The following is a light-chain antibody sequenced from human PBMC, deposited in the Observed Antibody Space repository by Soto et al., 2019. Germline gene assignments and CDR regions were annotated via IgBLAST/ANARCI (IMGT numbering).Light chain of an antibody. J-gene: IGKJ2*02. CDR1: QSISFY. Sequence: DIQMTQSPSSLSASVGDRVSITCRASQSISFYLNWYQQKPGKAPKILIYAASSLQSGVPSRFSGSGSGTDFTLTISSLQPEDFANYYCQQSYSTPRTFGQGTKVEI. V-gene: IGKV1-39*01. CDR3: QQSYSTPRT. CDR2: AAS.